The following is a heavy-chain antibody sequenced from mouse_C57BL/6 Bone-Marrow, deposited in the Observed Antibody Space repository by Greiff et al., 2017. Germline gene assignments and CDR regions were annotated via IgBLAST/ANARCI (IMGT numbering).Heavy chain of an antibody. CDR3: ARGWRPWFAY. J-gene: IGHJ3*01. CDR1: GHTFTSYW. Sequence: QVQLQQPGAELVKPGASVKLSCKASGHTFTSYWMQWVKQRPGQGLEWIGEIDPSDSYTNYNQKFKGKATLTVDTSSSTAYMQLSSLTSEDSAVYYCARGWRPWFAYWGQGTLVTVSA. V-gene: IGHV1-50*01. CDR2: IDPSDSYT. D-gene: IGHD2-3*01.